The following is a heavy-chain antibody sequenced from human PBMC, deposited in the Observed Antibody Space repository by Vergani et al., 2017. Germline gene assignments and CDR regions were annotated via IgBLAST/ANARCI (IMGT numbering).Heavy chain of an antibody. J-gene: IGHJ3*01. CDR1: GFDLSSYI. CDR2: VSSGTKSQ. V-gene: IGHV3-48*01. D-gene: IGHD6-6*01. CDR3: AMEYSSTSDRPFDF. Sequence: QLVESGGGWVQPGGSLRLSCVVSGFDLSSYIMNWVRQAPGKGLEWVSFVSSGTKSQSYAESVKGRFTISRDSAKNSLYLRMDSLRAEDTAVYYCAMEYSSTSDRPFDFWGQGTKVTVSA.